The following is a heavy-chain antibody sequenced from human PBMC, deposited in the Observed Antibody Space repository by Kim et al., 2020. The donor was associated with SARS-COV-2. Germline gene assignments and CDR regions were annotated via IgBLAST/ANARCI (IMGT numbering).Heavy chain of an antibody. CDR1: GYTFPGYY. CDR3: ASQLRITMIVVVHYAFDI. CDR2: INPNSGGT. V-gene: IGHV1-2*02. J-gene: IGHJ3*02. D-gene: IGHD3-22*01. Sequence: ASVKVSCKASGYTFPGYYMHWVRQAPGQGLEWMGWINPNSGGTNYAQKFQGRVTMTRDTSISTAYMELSRLRSDDTAVYYCASQLRITMIVVVHYAFDIWGQGTMVTVSS.